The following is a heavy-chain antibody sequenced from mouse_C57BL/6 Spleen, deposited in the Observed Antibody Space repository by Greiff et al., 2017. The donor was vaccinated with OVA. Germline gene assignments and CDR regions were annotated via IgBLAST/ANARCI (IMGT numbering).Heavy chain of an antibody. Sequence: VQLQQPGAELVMPGASVKLSSKASGYTFTSYWMHWVKQRPGQGLEWIGEIAPSDSYTNYNQKFKGKSTLTVDKSSSTAYMQLSSLTSEDSAVYYCARSGDYGNSYYFDYWGQGTTLTVSS. CDR3: ARSGDYGNSYYFDY. D-gene: IGHD2-1*01. J-gene: IGHJ2*01. CDR2: IAPSDSYT. V-gene: IGHV1-69*01. CDR1: GYTFTSYW.